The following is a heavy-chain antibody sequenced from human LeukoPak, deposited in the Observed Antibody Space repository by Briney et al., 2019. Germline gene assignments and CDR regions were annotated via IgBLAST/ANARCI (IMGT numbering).Heavy chain of an antibody. CDR2: INSDGSTT. J-gene: IGHJ4*02. D-gene: IGHD2-15*01. Sequence: GGSPRLSCAASGFTFSSDWMHWVRQAPGKGLVWVSRINSDGSTTKYADSVRGRFTISRDNAKNTLYLQMNSLGAEDTAVYYCARDRYYNFDYWGQGTLVTVSS. CDR3: ARDRYYNFDY. V-gene: IGHV3-74*03. CDR1: GFTFSSDW.